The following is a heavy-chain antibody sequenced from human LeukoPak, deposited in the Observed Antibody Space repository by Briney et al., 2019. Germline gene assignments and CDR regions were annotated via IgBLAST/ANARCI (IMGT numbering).Heavy chain of an antibody. CDR3: ARWDCSSSSCYTLDY. J-gene: IGHJ4*02. Sequence: ASVKVSCKASGYTFTGYYMHWVRQAPGQGLEWMGRINPNSGGTNYAQKFQGRVTMTRDTSISTAYMELSRLRSDDTAAYYCARWDCSSSSCYTLDYWGQGTLVTVSS. CDR2: INPNSGGT. CDR1: GYTFTGYY. D-gene: IGHD2-2*02. V-gene: IGHV1-2*06.